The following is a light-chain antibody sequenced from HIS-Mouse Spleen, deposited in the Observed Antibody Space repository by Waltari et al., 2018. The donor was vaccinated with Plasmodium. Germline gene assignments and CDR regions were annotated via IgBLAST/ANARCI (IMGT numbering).Light chain of an antibody. CDR1: TSDVGGYHH. Sequence: QSALTQPRSVSGSPGQSVTISCTGTTSDVGGYHHVSWYQQHPGKAPKIMIYDVSKRPSGVPDRFSGSKSGNTASLTISGLQAEDEADYYCCSYAGSYTYVFGTGTKVTVL. CDR2: DVS. V-gene: IGLV2-11*01. J-gene: IGLJ1*01. CDR3: CSYAGSYTYV.